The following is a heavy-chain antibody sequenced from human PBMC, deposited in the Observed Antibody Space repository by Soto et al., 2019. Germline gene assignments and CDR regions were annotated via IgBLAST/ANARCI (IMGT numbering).Heavy chain of an antibody. J-gene: IGHJ6*02. V-gene: IGHV3-30*18. CDR3: AKDGSDYGMDV. CDR1: GFTFSSYG. Sequence: GSLRLSCAASGFTFSSYGMHWVRQAPGKGLEWVAVISYDGSNKYYADSVKGRSTISRDNSKNTLYLQMNSLRAEDTAVYYCAKDGSDYGMDVWGQGTTVTVSS. CDR2: ISYDGSNK.